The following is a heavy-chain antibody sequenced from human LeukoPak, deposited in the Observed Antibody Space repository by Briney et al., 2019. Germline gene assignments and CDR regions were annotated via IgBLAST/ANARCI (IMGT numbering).Heavy chain of an antibody. CDR3: ARDRGVVPNDY. D-gene: IGHD3-3*01. CDR2: IKQDGSEK. J-gene: IGHJ4*02. CDR1: GFTFSSYW. V-gene: IGHV3-7*01. Sequence: QPGGSLRLSCAASGFTFSSYWMSWVRQAPGKGLEWVANIKQDGSEKYYVDSVKGRFTISRDNARNSLYLQMNSLRAEDTAVYYCARDRGVVPNDYWGQGTLVTVSS.